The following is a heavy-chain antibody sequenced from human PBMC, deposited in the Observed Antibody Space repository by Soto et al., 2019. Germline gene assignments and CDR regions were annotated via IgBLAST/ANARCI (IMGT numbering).Heavy chain of an antibody. CDR2: IYYSGST. CDR1: GGSISSGGYY. CDR3: ARDLKVAGKNYGMDV. J-gene: IGHJ6*02. Sequence: QVQLQESGPGLVKPSQTLSLTCTVSGGSISSGGYYWSWIRQHPGKGLEWIGYIYYSGSTYYNPSLKSRVTISVDTSKNQFSLQLSSVTAADTAVYYCARDLKVAGKNYGMDVWGQGTTVTVSS. V-gene: IGHV4-31*03. D-gene: IGHD6-19*01.